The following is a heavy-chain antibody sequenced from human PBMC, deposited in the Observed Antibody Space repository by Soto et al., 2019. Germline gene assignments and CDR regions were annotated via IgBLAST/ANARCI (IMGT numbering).Heavy chain of an antibody. CDR2: INSDGSST. CDR3: ARVGGAYCSSTSCYGMDV. Sequence: EVQLVESGGGLVQPGGSLRLSCAASGFTFSSYWMHWVRQAPGKGLVWVSRINSDGSSTSYADSVKGRFTISRDNAKNTLYLQMNRLRAEDTAVYYCARVGGAYCSSTSCYGMDVWGQGTTVTVSS. J-gene: IGHJ6*02. CDR1: GFTFSSYW. V-gene: IGHV3-74*01. D-gene: IGHD2-2*01.